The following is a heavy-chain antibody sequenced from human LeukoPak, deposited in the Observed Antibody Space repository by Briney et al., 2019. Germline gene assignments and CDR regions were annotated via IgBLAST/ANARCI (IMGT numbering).Heavy chain of an antibody. CDR3: ARDLAWGAFDY. V-gene: IGHV3-23*01. Sequence: GGSLRLSCAASGFTFSSYEMNWARQAPGKGLEWLSGVSPPGGGTYYADSVKGRFTISRDDSKNTLSLQMNSLRVEDTAVYYCARDLAWGAFDYWGQGTLVTVSS. CDR1: GFTFSSYE. CDR2: VSPPGGGT. J-gene: IGHJ4*02. D-gene: IGHD7-27*01.